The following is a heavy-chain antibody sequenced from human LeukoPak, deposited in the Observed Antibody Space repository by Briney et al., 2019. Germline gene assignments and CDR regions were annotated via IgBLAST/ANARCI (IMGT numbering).Heavy chain of an antibody. CDR2: IYYSGST. J-gene: IGHJ4*02. CDR1: GGSISSGDYY. D-gene: IGHD3-16*01. V-gene: IGHV4-30-4*01. Sequence: SQTLSLTCTVSGGSISSGDYYWSWIRQPPGKGLEWIEYIYYSGSTYYNPSLKSRVTISVDTSKNQFSLKLSSVTAADTAVYYCARGGLVAWPQSDYWGQGTLVTVSS. CDR3: ARGGLVAWPQSDY.